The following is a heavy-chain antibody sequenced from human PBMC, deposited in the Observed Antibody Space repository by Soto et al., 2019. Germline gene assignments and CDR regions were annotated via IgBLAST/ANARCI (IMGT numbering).Heavy chain of an antibody. D-gene: IGHD3-22*01. V-gene: IGHV4-30-4*01. CDR2: MYYSGST. J-gene: IGHJ4*02. CDR3: ARAFDDSSGYYGGLGY. Sequence: SETLSLTCTVSGGSIKSGDYYWSWIRQPPGKGLEWIGYMYYSGSTYYNPSLKSRVTISVDTSKNQSPLKLNSVTAADTAVYYCARAFDDSSGYYGGLGYWGQGTLVTVSS. CDR1: GGSIKSGDYY.